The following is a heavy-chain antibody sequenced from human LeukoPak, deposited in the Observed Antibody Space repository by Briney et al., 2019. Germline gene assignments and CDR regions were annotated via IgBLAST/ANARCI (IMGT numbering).Heavy chain of an antibody. CDR1: GGSISSSSYF. CDR2: IYYSGST. D-gene: IGHD1-1*01. V-gene: IGHV4-61*05. CDR3: ARAVGVGRGTYFDL. Sequence: PSETLSLTCTVSGGSISSSSYFWGWIRQPPGKGLEWIGYIYYSGSTNYNPSLKSRVTISVDTSKNQFSLKLSSVTAADTALYYCARAVGVGRGTYFDLWGRGTLVTVSS. J-gene: IGHJ2*01.